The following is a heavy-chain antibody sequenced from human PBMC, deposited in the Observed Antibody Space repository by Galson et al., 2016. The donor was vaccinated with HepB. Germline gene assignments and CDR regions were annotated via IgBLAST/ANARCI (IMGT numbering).Heavy chain of an antibody. D-gene: IGHD4-23*01. Sequence: SLRLSCAASGFTFSHYGMHWVRQAPGKGLEWVSTITGSGGTTYYADSVKGRFTISRDNSKNTLYLQMNSLRAEDTAIYYCAKVGTTVLTPGKYRLEYFQLWGQGTLVTV. CDR1: GFTFSHYG. CDR2: ITGSGGTT. V-gene: IGHV3-23*01. J-gene: IGHJ1*01. CDR3: AKVGTTVLTPGKYRLEYFQL.